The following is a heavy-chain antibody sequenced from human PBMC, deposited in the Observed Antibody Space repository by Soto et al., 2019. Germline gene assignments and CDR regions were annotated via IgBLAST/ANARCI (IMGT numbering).Heavy chain of an antibody. Sequence: QVQLVQSGAELRKPGASVKESCKASGYSFSSYGINWVRQAPGQGLEWMGWINTYNGNRNYAQKFEDRVTMTTATSTNTVYMELRSLKSDDTAIYYCARDRLRGYDSSGFYSWGQGTLVTVSS. CDR1: GYSFSSYG. CDR3: ARDRLRGYDSSGFYS. CDR2: INTYNGNR. V-gene: IGHV1-18*01. D-gene: IGHD3-22*01. J-gene: IGHJ4*02.